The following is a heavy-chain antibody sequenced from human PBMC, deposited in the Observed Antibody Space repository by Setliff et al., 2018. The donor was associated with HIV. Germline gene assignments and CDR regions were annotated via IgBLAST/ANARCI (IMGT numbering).Heavy chain of an antibody. CDR1: GFSFDYYA. V-gene: IGHV3-9*01. CDR3: AKALDGPLDY. J-gene: IGHJ4*02. D-gene: IGHD3-16*02. Sequence: SLRLSCVASGFSFDYYAIHWVRQAPGKGLEWVSGISWNRGDIGYADSVKGRFTISRDSAKNSLYLQMNSLRAEDTAVYYCAKALDGPLDYWGQGT. CDR2: ISWNRGDI.